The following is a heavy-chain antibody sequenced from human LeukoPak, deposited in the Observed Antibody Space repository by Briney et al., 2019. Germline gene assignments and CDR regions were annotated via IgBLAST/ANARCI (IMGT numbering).Heavy chain of an antibody. CDR1: GGSFSGYY. CDR2: INHSGST. CDR3: ARGAEWELPYYFDY. Sequence: SETLSLTCAVYGGSFSGYYWSWIRQPPGKGLEWIGEINHSGSTNYNPFLKSLVTISVDTSKNQFSLKLSSVTAADTAVYYCARGAEWELPYYFDYWGQGTLVTVSS. D-gene: IGHD1-26*01. J-gene: IGHJ4*02. V-gene: IGHV4-34*01.